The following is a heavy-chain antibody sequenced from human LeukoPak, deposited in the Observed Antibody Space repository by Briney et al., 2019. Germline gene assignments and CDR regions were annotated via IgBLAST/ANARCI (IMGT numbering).Heavy chain of an antibody. Sequence: PSETLSLTCTVSGGSISSYYWSWIRQPPGKGLEWIGYIYYSGTTYYNPSLKSRLTISVDTSKNQFSLKLSSVTAADTSVYYCARHRESDFGYYYYMDVWGKGTTVTVSS. V-gene: IGHV4-59*04. CDR2: IYYSGTT. D-gene: IGHD4-17*01. CDR3: ARHRESDFGYYYYMDV. CDR1: GGSISSYY. J-gene: IGHJ6*03.